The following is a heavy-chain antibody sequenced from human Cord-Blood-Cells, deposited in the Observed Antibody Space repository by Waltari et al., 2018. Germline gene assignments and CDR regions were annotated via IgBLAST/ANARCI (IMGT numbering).Heavy chain of an antibody. Sequence: QVQLVQSVAEVKKPGASVKVSCKVSGYTLTELSMHWVRQAPGKGLEWMGGFDPEEGETIYAQKFQGRVTMTEDTSTDTAYMELSSLRSEDTAVYYCASNYPELNWFDPWGQGTLVTVSS. CDR1: GYTLTELS. D-gene: IGHD4-4*01. J-gene: IGHJ5*02. V-gene: IGHV1-24*01. CDR2: FDPEEGET. CDR3: ASNYPELNWFDP.